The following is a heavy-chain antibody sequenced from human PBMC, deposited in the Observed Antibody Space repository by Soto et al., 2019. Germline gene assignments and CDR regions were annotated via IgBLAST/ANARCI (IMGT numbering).Heavy chain of an antibody. Sequence: QVQLVQSGAEVKKPGASVKVSCKASGYTFTSYGITWVRQAPGQGLEWMGWISAYNGNTNYAQKLQGRVTMTTDTSTSTAYMELRSLRSDDTAVYYCARGTTVTTRYYCCYYMGVWGKGTTVTVSS. CDR1: GYTFTSYG. D-gene: IGHD4-17*01. CDR3: ARGTTVTTRYYCCYYMGV. V-gene: IGHV1-18*01. J-gene: IGHJ6*03. CDR2: ISAYNGNT.